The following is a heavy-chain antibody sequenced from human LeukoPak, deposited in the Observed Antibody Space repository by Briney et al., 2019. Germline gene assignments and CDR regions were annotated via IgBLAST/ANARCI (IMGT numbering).Heavy chain of an antibody. CDR1: GFRISRTHF. Sequence: SETLSLTCVVSGFRISRTHFWGWIRQAPGKEMEWLGSVFHTGLTYYNPSVRGRVTISVDTSNNQFSLNLYSATAADTAVYYCARVAAGNTMFDFWGRGTLVAVSS. J-gene: IGHJ4*02. V-gene: IGHV4-38-2*01. CDR3: ARVAAGNTMFDF. D-gene: IGHD6-19*01. CDR2: VFHTGLT.